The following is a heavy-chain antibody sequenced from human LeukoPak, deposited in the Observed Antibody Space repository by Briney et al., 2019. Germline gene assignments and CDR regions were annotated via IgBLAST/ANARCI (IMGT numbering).Heavy chain of an antibody. V-gene: IGHV1-2*02. CDR2: INPDSGAT. J-gene: IGHJ4*02. Sequence: GASVKVSCKASGYSFTGYYLYWVRQAPGQGLEWVGWINPDSGATNYAQKFQGRVTVTRDTSITTAYMDLSRLNSDDTAVYYCATGMKTDLEFWGQGTLVTVS. D-gene: IGHD1-14*01. CDR1: GYSFTGYY. CDR3: ATGMKTDLEF.